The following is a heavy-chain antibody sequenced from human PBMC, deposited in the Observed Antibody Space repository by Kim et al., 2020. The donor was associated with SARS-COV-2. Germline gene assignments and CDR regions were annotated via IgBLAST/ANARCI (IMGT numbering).Heavy chain of an antibody. CDR1: GGSISSSSYY. Sequence: SETLSLTCTVSGGSISSSSYYWGWIRQPPGKGLEWIGSIYYSGSTYYNPSLRSRVTISVDTSKNQFSLKLSSVTAADTAVYYCARHSSHGVPKFDPWGQGTLVTVSS. CDR2: IYYSGST. CDR3: ARHSSHGVPKFDP. V-gene: IGHV4-39*01. J-gene: IGHJ5*02. D-gene: IGHD2-2*01.